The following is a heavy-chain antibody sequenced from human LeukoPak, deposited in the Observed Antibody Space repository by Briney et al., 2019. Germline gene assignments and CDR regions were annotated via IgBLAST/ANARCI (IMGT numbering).Heavy chain of an antibody. J-gene: IGHJ4*02. CDR3: ARHGSIVVVPAAIGPTSLDY. V-gene: IGHV4-59*08. D-gene: IGHD2-2*01. Sequence: ETLSLTCTVSGGSISSYYWSWIRQPPGKGLEWIGYIYYSGSTNYNPSLKSRVTISVDTSKNQFSLKLSSVTAADTAVYYCARHGSIVVVPAAIGPTSLDYWGQGTLVTVSS. CDR1: GGSISSYY. CDR2: IYYSGST.